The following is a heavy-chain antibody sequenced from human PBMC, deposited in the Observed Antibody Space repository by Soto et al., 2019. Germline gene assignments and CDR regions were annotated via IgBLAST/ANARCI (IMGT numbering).Heavy chain of an antibody. CDR2: IYYSGST. CDR3: ARGNDSGYDSVATYYFDY. CDR1: GGSISSGYYY. J-gene: IGHJ4*02. V-gene: IGHV4-30-4*01. D-gene: IGHD5-12*01. Sequence: PSETLSLTCTVSGGSISSGYYYWSWIRQPPGKGLEWIGYIYYSGSTYYNPSLKSRVTISVDTSKNQFSLKLSSVTAADTAVYYCARGNDSGYDSVATYYFDYWGQGTLVTVSS.